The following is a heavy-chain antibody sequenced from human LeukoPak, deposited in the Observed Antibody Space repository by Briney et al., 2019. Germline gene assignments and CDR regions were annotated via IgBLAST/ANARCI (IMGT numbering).Heavy chain of an antibody. Sequence: ASVKVSCKASGYTFTGYYMHWVRQAPGQGLEWMGWINPNSGGTNYAQKFQGRVTMTRDTSISTAYMELSRLRSDDTAVCYCARDPDRELRYFDWLLYSRLGFDYWGQGTLVTVSS. D-gene: IGHD3-9*01. CDR2: INPNSGGT. J-gene: IGHJ4*02. CDR1: GYTFTGYY. V-gene: IGHV1-2*02. CDR3: ARDPDRELRYFDWLLYSRLGFDY.